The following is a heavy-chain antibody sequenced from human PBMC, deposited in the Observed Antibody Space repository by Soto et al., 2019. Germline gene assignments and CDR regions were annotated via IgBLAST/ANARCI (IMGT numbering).Heavy chain of an antibody. V-gene: IGHV3-64D*06. CDR1: GFTFSSYA. CDR3: AKTRITAAISGGMDV. J-gene: IGHJ6*02. D-gene: IGHD2-2*02. Sequence: PGGSLRLSCSASGFTFSSYAVHWVRQAPGKGLEYVSAISSNGNSTYYVDSVKGRFTISRDNSKNTVYLQMRSLRAEDTAVYYCAKTRITAAISGGMDVWGQGTTVTLSS. CDR2: ISSNGNST.